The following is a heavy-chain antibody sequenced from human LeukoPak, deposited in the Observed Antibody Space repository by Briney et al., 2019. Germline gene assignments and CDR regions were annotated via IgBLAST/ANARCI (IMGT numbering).Heavy chain of an antibody. V-gene: IGHV3-74*01. CDR2: INSDGSTT. Sequence: GGSLRLSCAASGFTFSSYWMHWVRQAPGKGLVWVSRINSDGSTTNYADSVKGRFTISRDDAKNSLYLQMNSLRAEDTAVYYCARARDSSWDYWGQGTLVTVSS. J-gene: IGHJ4*02. D-gene: IGHD6-13*01. CDR1: GFTFSSYW. CDR3: ARARDSSWDY.